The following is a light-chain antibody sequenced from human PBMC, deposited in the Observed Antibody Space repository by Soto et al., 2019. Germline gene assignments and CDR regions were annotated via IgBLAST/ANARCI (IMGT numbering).Light chain of an antibody. CDR2: DAS. Sequence: DIQMTQSPSTLSASVGDRVTITWRASQSISSWLAWYQQKPGKAPKLLIYDASSLESGVPSRFSGSGSGTDFTLTISSLQPEDFATYYCQQANSFPLTFGQGTRLEIK. CDR1: QSISSW. V-gene: IGKV1-5*01. J-gene: IGKJ5*01. CDR3: QQANSFPLT.